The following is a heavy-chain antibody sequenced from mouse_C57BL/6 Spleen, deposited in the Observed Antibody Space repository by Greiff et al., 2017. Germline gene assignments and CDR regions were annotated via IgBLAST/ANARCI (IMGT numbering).Heavy chain of an antibody. Sequence: VQLQQSGAELVRPGASVKLSCTASGFNIKDYYMHWVKQRPEQGLEWIGRIDPDDGDTEYAPKFQGKATMTADTSSNTAYLQLSSLTSEDTAVYYCTTRFTTVVAPFAYWGQGTLVTVSA. CDR2: IDPDDGDT. V-gene: IGHV14-1*01. CDR3: TTRFTTVVAPFAY. CDR1: GFNIKDYY. D-gene: IGHD1-1*01. J-gene: IGHJ3*01.